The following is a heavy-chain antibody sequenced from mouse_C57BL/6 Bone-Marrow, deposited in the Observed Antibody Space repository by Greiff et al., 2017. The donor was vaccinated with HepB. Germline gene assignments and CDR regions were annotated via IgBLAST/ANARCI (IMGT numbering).Heavy chain of an antibody. CDR1: GYSITSGYY. D-gene: IGHD1-1*01. V-gene: IGHV3-6*01. J-gene: IGHJ3*01. CDR2: ISYDGSN. CDR3: ARACGSRTWFAY. Sequence: EVKLMESGPGLVKPSQSLSLTCSVTGYSITSGYYWNWIRQFPGNKLEWMGYISYDGSNNYNPSLKNRISITRDTSKNQFFLKLNSVTTEDTATYYCARACGSRTWFAYWGQGTLVTVSA.